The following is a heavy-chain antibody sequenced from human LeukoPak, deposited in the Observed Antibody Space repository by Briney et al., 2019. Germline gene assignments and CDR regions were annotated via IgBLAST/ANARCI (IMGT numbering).Heavy chain of an antibody. CDR2: IKSDGSAT. V-gene: IGHV3-74*03. D-gene: IGHD3-10*01. Sequence: GGSLRLSCAASGFTFSTYWMHWVRQAPGKGLVWVSRIKSDGSATTYADFVKGRFTVSRDNAKNTLYLQMSSLRAEDTAMYFCARVGGRGSIGGDCWGQGTLVTVSS. CDR3: ARVGGRGSIGGDC. J-gene: IGHJ4*02. CDR1: GFTFSTYW.